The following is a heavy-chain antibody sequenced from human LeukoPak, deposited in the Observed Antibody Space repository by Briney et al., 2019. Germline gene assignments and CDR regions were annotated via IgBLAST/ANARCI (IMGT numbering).Heavy chain of an antibody. Sequence: SETLSLTCTVSGGSISSHYWSWIRQPPGKGLEGMGYIYYSGSTNYNPSLKSRVTISVDTSKNQFSLKLSSVTAADTAVYYCAREKRDRKEPVFDYWGQGTLVTVSS. CDR3: AREKRDRKEPVFDY. V-gene: IGHV4-59*11. J-gene: IGHJ4*02. CDR2: IYYSGST. CDR1: GGSISSHY. D-gene: IGHD1-14*01.